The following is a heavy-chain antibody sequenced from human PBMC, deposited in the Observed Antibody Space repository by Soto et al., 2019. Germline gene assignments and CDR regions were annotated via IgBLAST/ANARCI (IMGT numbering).Heavy chain of an antibody. J-gene: IGHJ4*02. CDR3: AREDNWNTFAH. CDR1: GFTFSAYW. V-gene: IGHV3-7*01. D-gene: IGHD1-1*01. Sequence: EVQLVESGGGLVQPGGSLRLSCAASGFTFSAYWMSWVRQVPGKGLEWLANIKEDGTLIYYVDSVKGRFTISRDNAENSLFLQMNSLRVEDTAVYYCAREDNWNTFAHCGQGTLVTVSS. CDR2: IKEDGTLI.